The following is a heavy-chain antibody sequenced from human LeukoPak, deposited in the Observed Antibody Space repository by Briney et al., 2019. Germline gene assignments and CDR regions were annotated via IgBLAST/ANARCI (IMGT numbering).Heavy chain of an antibody. CDR1: GGSISSYY. D-gene: IGHD1-26*01. CDR3: ARERGWELLLDY. J-gene: IGHJ4*02. Sequence: KPSETLSLTCTVSGGSISSYYWSWIRQPPGKGLEWIGYIYYSGSTNYNPSLKSRVTISVDTSKNQFSLKLSSVTAADTAVYYCARERGWELLLDYWGQGTLVTVSS. CDR2: IYYSGST. V-gene: IGHV4-59*01.